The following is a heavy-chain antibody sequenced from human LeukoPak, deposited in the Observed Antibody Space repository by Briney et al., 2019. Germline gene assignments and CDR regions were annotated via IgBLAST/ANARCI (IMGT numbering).Heavy chain of an antibody. Sequence: PGGSLRLSCAASGLTFSSYSMNWVRQAPGKGLEWVSYNSSSSSTIYYADSVKGRFTISRDNSRDTLYLQMNSLRPEDTTVYYCARDQYYDSSGSDAFDIWGQGTMVTVSS. CDR1: GLTFSSYS. CDR2: NSSSSSTI. D-gene: IGHD3-22*01. CDR3: ARDQYYDSSGSDAFDI. J-gene: IGHJ3*02. V-gene: IGHV3-48*01.